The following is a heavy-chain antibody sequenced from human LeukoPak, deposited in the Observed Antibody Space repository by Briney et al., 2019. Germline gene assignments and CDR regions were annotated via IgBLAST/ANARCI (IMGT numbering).Heavy chain of an antibody. CDR1: GLTFSSYS. J-gene: IGHJ6*02. Sequence: GGSLRLSCAASGLTFSSYSMNWVRQAPGKGLKWVSYISSSSSYTNYADSVKGRFTISRDNAKNSLYLQMNSLRAEDTAVYYCARAAVAEPYYYYGMDVWGQGTTVTVSS. D-gene: IGHD6-19*01. CDR3: ARAAVAEPYYYYGMDV. V-gene: IGHV3-21*05. CDR2: ISSSSSYT.